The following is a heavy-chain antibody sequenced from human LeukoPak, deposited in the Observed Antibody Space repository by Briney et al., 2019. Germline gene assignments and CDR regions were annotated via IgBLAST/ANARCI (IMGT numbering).Heavy chain of an antibody. Sequence: SGGSLRLSCADSGFTFRDYYMSWIRQAPGKGLEWVSAISGSGGSTYYADSVKGRFTISRDNSKNTLYLQMNSLRAEDTAVYYCAKQSYGDYIDYWGQGTLVTVSS. D-gene: IGHD4-17*01. J-gene: IGHJ4*02. CDR2: ISGSGGST. V-gene: IGHV3-23*01. CDR3: AKQSYGDYIDY. CDR1: GFTFRDYY.